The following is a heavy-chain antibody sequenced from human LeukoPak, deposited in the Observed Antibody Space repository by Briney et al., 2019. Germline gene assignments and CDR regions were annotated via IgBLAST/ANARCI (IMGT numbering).Heavy chain of an antibody. CDR2: IIPVFGTS. D-gene: IGHD2-2*02. CDR1: GGTFSSYA. Sequence: SVKVSCKASGGTFSSYAISWVRQAPGQGLEWMGGIIPVFGTSNFAQKFQGRVTITADESTRTAYMALSSLRSEDTAVYYCARVTGGKYCSTTSCYMRGWFDPWGQGTLVTVSS. J-gene: IGHJ5*02. CDR3: ARVTGGKYCSTTSCYMRGWFDP. V-gene: IGHV1-69*13.